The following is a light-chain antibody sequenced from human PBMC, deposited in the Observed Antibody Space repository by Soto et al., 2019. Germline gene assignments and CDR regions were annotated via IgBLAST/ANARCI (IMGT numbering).Light chain of an antibody. CDR1: QSVSSY. CDR3: QQRSNWPPT. V-gene: IGKV3-11*01. CDR2: DAS. J-gene: IGKJ2*01. Sequence: EIVLTQSPATLSLSPGERATLSCRASQSVSSYLAWYQQKPGQAPRLLIYDASNRATGIPARFSGSGSGTAFTLTISSLEPEDFAVYYCQQRSNWPPTFGQGTKLDI.